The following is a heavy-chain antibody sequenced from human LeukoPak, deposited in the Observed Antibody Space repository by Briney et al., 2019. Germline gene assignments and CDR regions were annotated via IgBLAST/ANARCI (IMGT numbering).Heavy chain of an antibody. CDR1: GGSFSGYY. CDR3: ARDGGRVVVPAAIAYWFDP. J-gene: IGHJ5*02. Sequence: SETLSLTCAVYGGSFSGYYWSWIRQPPGKGLEWIGEINHSGSTNYNPSLKSRVTISVDTSKNQFSLKLSSVTAADTAVYYCARDGGRVVVPAAIAYWFDPWGQGTLVTVSS. V-gene: IGHV4-34*01. D-gene: IGHD2-2*02. CDR2: INHSGST.